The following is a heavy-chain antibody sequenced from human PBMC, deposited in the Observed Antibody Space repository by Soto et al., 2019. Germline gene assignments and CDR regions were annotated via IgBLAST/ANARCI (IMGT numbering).Heavy chain of an antibody. CDR3: AKGIAAAGNPH. V-gene: IGHV4-39*01. CDR2: IYYSGST. CDR1: GGSISSSSYY. D-gene: IGHD6-13*01. J-gene: IGHJ4*02. Sequence: QLQLQESGPGLVKPSETLSLTCTVSGGSISSSSYYWGWIRQPPGKGLEWIGSIYYSGSTYYNPSLKSRVTISVDTSKNQFSLKLSSVTAADTAVYYCAKGIAAAGNPHWGQGTLVTVSS.